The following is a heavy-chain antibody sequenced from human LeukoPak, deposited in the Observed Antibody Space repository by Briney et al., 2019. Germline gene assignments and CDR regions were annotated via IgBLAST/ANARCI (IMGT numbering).Heavy chain of an antibody. CDR2: INPNIGAT. CDR3: ARGPYSSGWYGLDY. J-gene: IGHJ4*02. D-gene: IGHD6-19*01. CDR1: GYTFTGYF. V-gene: IGHV1-2*02. Sequence: GASVKVSCKASGYTFTGYFMHWVRQAPGQGLEWIGWINPNIGATKYARKFQGRVTMTRDTSISTAYMEVSRLRSEDTAMYYCARGPYSSGWYGLDYWGQGTLVTVSS.